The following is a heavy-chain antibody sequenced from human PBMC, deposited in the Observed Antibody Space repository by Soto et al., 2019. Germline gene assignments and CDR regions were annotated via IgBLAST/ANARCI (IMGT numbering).Heavy chain of an antibody. Sequence: EVQLVDSGGGLVHPGGSLRLSCVASRFSFSSYGMNWVRQAPGKGLEWVSYISSSSSIIYYADSVKGRFTISRDNAKNSLYLQMNSLRAEDTAMYYCARVQHRSDSSNWYFAYWGQGTLVTVSS. D-gene: IGHD6-13*01. CDR3: ARVQHRSDSSNWYFAY. V-gene: IGHV3-48*01. J-gene: IGHJ4*02. CDR2: ISSSSSII. CDR1: RFSFSSYG.